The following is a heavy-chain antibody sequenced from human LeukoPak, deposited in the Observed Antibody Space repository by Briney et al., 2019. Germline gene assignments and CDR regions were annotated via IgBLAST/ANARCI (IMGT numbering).Heavy chain of an antibody. Sequence: PSETLSLTCAVYGGSFSGYYWSWIRQPPGKGLEWIGEINHSGSTNYNPSLKSRVTISVDTSKNQFSLKLSSVTAADTAVYYCASILYSSSWGPDYYYYMDVWGKGTTVTVSS. CDR2: INHSGST. CDR3: ASILYSSSWGPDYYYYMDV. J-gene: IGHJ6*03. D-gene: IGHD6-13*01. CDR1: GGSFSGYY. V-gene: IGHV4-34*01.